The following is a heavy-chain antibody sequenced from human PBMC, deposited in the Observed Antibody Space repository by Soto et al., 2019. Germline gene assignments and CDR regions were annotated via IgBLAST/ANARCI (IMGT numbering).Heavy chain of an antibody. Sequence: GGSLRLSCAASGFNFDIYAMTWVRQTPGKGLEWVSSIGSSGFTYYADSVKGRFTISRDNSRDTLYLQMNSLRAEDTAIYYCWFVEWFPFVDWGQGTLVTVSS. CDR1: GFNFDIYA. CDR3: WFVEWFPFVD. V-gene: IGHV3-23*01. CDR2: IGSSGFT. J-gene: IGHJ4*02. D-gene: IGHD3-3*01.